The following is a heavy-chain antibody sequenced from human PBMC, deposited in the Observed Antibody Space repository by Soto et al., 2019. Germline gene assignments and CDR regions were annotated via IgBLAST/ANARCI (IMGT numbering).Heavy chain of an antibody. CDR2: MNPNSGET. J-gene: IGHJ5*02. D-gene: IGHD2-15*01. CDR1: GYTFTDYD. Sequence: QEQLVQSGAEVKKPGASVKVSCKTSGYTFTDYDINWVRQATGQGLEWIGWMNPNSGETGYAQKFQGRVTMTRSASLSTAYLELSSLRYEDTAVYYCARVAVAARPRWYNWFDPWGQGTLVTVSS. CDR3: ARVAVAARPRWYNWFDP. V-gene: IGHV1-8*01.